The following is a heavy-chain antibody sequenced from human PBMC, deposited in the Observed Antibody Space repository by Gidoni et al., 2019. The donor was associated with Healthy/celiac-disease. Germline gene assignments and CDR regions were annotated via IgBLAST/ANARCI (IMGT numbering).Heavy chain of an antibody. CDR3: AMGGNGYNISPFDY. D-gene: IGHD3-3*02. J-gene: IGHJ4*02. V-gene: IGHV4-39*01. CDR2: IYYSGST. Sequence: QLQLQESGPGLVKLSETLSLTCTVSGGSIRSSSYYWGWIRQPPGKGLEWIGSIYYSGSTYYNPSLKSRVTISVDTSKNQFSLKLSSVTAADTAVYYCAMGGNGYNISPFDYWGQGTLVTVSS. CDR1: GGSIRSSSYY.